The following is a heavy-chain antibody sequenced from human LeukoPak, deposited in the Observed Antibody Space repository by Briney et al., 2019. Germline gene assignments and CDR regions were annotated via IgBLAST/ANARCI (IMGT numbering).Heavy chain of an antibody. CDR3: ARHNTVVNHYYFDY. V-gene: IGHV4-59*08. D-gene: IGHD4-23*01. J-gene: IGHJ4*02. CDR2: IYYSGST. Sequence: SETLSLTCTVSGGSISSYYWSWIRQPPGKGLEWIGYIYYSGSTNYNPSLKSRVTISVDTSKNQFSLKLSSVTAADTAVYYCARHNTVVNHYYFDYWGQGTLVTVSS. CDR1: GGSISSYY.